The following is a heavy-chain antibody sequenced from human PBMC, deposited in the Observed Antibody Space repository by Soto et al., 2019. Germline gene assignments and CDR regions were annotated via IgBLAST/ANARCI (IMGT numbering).Heavy chain of an antibody. J-gene: IGHJ4*02. CDR2: IYYSGST. Sequence: SETLSLTCTVSGASIRSTDYYWSWIRQAPGKGLEWIGYIYYSGSTYYNPSLKSRVTISVDTSKNQFSLKLSSVTAADTAVYYCASTHSSGYYYVDYWGQGTLVTVSS. V-gene: IGHV4-30-4*01. D-gene: IGHD3-22*01. CDR1: GASIRSTDYY. CDR3: ASTHSSGYYYVDY.